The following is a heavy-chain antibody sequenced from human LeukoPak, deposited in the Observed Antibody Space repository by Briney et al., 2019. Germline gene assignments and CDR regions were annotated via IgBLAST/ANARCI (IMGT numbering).Heavy chain of an antibody. V-gene: IGHV4-39*07. CDR2: IYYSGST. J-gene: IGHJ4*02. Sequence: SETLSLTCTVSGGSISSSSYYWGWIRQPPGKGLEWIGSIYYSGSTYYNPSLKSRVTISVDTSKNQFSLKLSSVTAADTAVYYCARAIRGSGSYRYLDYWGQGTLVTVSS. CDR3: ARAIRGSGSYRYLDY. D-gene: IGHD3-10*01. CDR1: GGSISSSSYY.